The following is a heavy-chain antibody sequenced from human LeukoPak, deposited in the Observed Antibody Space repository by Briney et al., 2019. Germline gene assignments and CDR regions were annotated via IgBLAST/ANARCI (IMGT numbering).Heavy chain of an antibody. J-gene: IGHJ4*02. CDR3: ARDTHDGDYSYYFDY. CDR2: IYYSGST. V-gene: IGHV4-30-4*01. CDR1: GGSISSGDYY. Sequence: SETLSLTCTVSGGSISSGDYYWSWLRQPPGKGLEWIGYIYYSGSTYYNPSLKSRVTISVDTSKNQFSLKLSSVTAADTAVYYCARDTHDGDYSYYFDYWGQGTLVTVSS. D-gene: IGHD4-17*01.